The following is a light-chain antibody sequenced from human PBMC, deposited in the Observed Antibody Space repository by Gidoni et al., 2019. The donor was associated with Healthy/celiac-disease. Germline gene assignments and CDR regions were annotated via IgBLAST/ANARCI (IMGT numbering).Light chain of an antibody. CDR3: AAWDDSLNGRV. Sequence: GSSSNIGSNTVNWYQQLPGTAPKLLIHSNNQRPSGVPDRFSGSKSGTSASLAISGLQSEDEADYYCAAWDDSLNGRVFGGGTKLTVL. CDR1: SSNIGSNT. J-gene: IGLJ3*02. V-gene: IGLV1-44*01. CDR2: SNN.